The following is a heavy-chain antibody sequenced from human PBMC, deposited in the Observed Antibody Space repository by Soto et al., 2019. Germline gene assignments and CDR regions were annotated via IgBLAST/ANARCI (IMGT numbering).Heavy chain of an antibody. CDR2: IYHSGTT. D-gene: IGHD2-8*01. J-gene: IGHJ5*02. V-gene: IGHV4-4*02. CDR1: GGSIRSINW. Sequence: QVQLQESGPGLVKPSGTLSLTCGVSGGSIRSINWWSWVRQSPRKGLEWIGEIYHSGTTNYNPSLESRVTLSVDKSKNQIYLKLTSMTAADTAVYFCARSQGVSATHHFDAWGQGTLVTVSP. CDR3: ARSQGVSATHHFDA.